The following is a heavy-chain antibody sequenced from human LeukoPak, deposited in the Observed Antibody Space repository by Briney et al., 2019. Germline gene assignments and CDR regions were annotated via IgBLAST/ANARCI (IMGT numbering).Heavy chain of an antibody. CDR1: GGSISSYY. V-gene: IGHV4-59*05. D-gene: IGHD4-23*01. CDR3: ARRAVVTGAFDI. CDR2: IYYSGST. Sequence: SETLSLTCTVSGGSISSYYWSWIRQPPGKGLEWIGSIYYSGSTYYNPSLKSRVTISVDTSKNQFSLKLSSVTAADTAVYYCARRAVVTGAFDIWGQGTMVTVSS. J-gene: IGHJ3*02.